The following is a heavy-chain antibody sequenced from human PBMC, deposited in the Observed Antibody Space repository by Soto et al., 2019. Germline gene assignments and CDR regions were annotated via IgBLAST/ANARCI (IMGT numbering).Heavy chain of an antibody. Sequence: GASVKVSCKASGYTFTSYDINWVRQATGQGLEWMGWMNPNSGNTGYAQKFQGRVTMTRNTSISTAYMELSSLRSEDTAVYYCARGRGLMVFYYYYGMDVWGQGTTVTVSS. CDR2: MNPNSGNT. V-gene: IGHV1-8*01. J-gene: IGHJ6*02. CDR3: ARGRGLMVFYYYYGMDV. D-gene: IGHD2-8*01. CDR1: GYTFTSYD.